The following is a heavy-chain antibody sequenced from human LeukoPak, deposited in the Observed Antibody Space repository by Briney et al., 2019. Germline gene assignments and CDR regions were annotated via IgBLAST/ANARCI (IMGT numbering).Heavy chain of an antibody. J-gene: IGHJ6*03. D-gene: IGHD1-26*01. Sequence: SETLSLTCTVSGGSISSSSYYWGWIRQPPGKGLEWIGSIYYSGSTYYNPSLKSRVTISVDTSKNQFSLKLSSVTAADTAVYYCARVAYSGYYMDVWGKGTTVTISS. CDR3: ARVAYSGYYMDV. V-gene: IGHV4-39*07. CDR2: IYYSGST. CDR1: GGSISSSSYY.